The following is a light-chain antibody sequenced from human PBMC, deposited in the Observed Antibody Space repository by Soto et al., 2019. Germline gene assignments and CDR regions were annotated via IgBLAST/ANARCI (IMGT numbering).Light chain of an antibody. J-gene: IGLJ1*01. CDR3: CSYTTSSTYV. CDR1: SSDVGGYNY. CDR2: DVS. V-gene: IGLV2-14*03. Sequence: QSVLTQPASVSGSPGQSIAISCTGTSSDVGGYNYVSWYQQHPGKAPKLMIYDVSNRPSGVSNRFSSSKSGNTASLTISGLQAEDEADYYCCSYTTSSTYVFGTGTKVTV.